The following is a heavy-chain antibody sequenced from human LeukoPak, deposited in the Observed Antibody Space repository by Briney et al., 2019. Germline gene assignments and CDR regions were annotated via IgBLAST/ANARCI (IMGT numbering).Heavy chain of an antibody. CDR3: ARDPDGYPYYFDY. D-gene: IGHD5-24*01. CDR1: GFTFSSYS. Sequence: PGGSLRLSCAASGFTFSSYSMNWVRQAPGKGLEWVSYISSSSTIYYADSVKGRFTISRDNAKNSLYLQMNSLRAEDTAVYYCARDPDGYPYYFDYWGQGTLVTVSS. CDR2: ISSSSTI. J-gene: IGHJ4*02. V-gene: IGHV3-48*01.